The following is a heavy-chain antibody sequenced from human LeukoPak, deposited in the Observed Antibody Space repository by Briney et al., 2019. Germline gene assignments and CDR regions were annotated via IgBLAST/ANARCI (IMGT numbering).Heavy chain of an antibody. CDR1: GFTFSSYA. J-gene: IGHJ4*02. CDR2: ISGTGGST. Sequence: GGSLRLSCAASGFTFSSYAMSWVRQAPGKGLEWVSTISGTGGSTYYADSVKGQFTLSRDNSKNTLYLQMNSLRAEDTAMYYCAREYYYDSSGYGSFGYWGQGTLVTVSS. CDR3: AREYYYDSSGYGSFGY. D-gene: IGHD3-22*01. V-gene: IGHV3-23*01.